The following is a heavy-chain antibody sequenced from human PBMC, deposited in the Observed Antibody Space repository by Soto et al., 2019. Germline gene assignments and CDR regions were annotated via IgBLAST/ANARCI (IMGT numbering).Heavy chain of an antibody. D-gene: IGHD4-4*01. CDR3: ARVDYSNYYYYYDMDV. Sequence: ASVKVSCKASGYTFTSYGISWVRQAPGQGLEWMGWISAYNGNTNYAQKLQGRVTMTTDTSTSTAYMELRSLRSDDTAVYYCARVDYSNYYYYYDMDVWGKGTTVTVSS. V-gene: IGHV1-18*01. CDR1: GYTFTSYG. J-gene: IGHJ6*03. CDR2: ISAYNGNT.